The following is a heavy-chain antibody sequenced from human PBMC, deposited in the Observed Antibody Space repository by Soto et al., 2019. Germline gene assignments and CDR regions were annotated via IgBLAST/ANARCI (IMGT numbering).Heavy chain of an antibody. CDR3: VRDRGWFDP. J-gene: IGHJ5*02. Sequence: QVQLVQSGGEVKRPGASVNVSCKASGYSFTTYYIHWVRQAPGQGLEWMGIINPTGGSATYAQKFQGSVTMTRDTSTSTVFMELNSLRSEDAAVYYCVRDRGWFDPWGQGTLVTVSS. CDR2: INPTGGSA. V-gene: IGHV1-46*01. CDR1: GYSFTTYY.